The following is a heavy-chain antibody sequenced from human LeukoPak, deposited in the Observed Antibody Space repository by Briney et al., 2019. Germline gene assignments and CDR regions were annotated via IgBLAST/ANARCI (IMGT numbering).Heavy chain of an antibody. J-gene: IGHJ3*02. CDR2: ISSSGSTI. CDR1: GFTFSDYY. Sequence: GGSLRLSCAASGFTFSDYYMSWIRQAPGKGLEWVSYISSSGSTIYYADSVKGRFTISRDNAKNSLYLQMNSLRAEDTALYFCARDNRPRGNYDDAFDIWGQGTMVTVSS. V-gene: IGHV3-11*04. CDR3: ARDNRPRGNYDDAFDI. D-gene: IGHD1-26*01.